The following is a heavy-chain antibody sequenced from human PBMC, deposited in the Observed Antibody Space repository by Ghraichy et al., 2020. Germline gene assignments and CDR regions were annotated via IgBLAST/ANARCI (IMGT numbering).Heavy chain of an antibody. D-gene: IGHD3-22*01. CDR3: ARDYFDSSGWFDY. V-gene: IGHV3-21*01. CDR2: ISSSSNYI. Sequence: GRSLRLSCAASGFTFSRYRMNWVRQSPGKGLEWVSAISSSSNYIHYAESVKGRFTISRDNSKNSLYLQMNSLRAEDTALYYCARDYFDSSGWFDYWGQGTLVTVSS. CDR1: GFTFSRYR. J-gene: IGHJ4*02.